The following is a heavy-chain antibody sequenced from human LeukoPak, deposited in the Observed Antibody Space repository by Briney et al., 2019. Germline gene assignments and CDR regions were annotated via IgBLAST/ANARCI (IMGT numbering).Heavy chain of an antibody. Sequence: GGSLRLSCAASGFTFSSYGMHWVRQAPGKGLEWVAFIRYDGSNKYYADSVKGRFTISRDNSKNTLYLQMNSLRAEDTAVYYCAKDREMVRGVITYWGQGTLVTVSS. CDR2: IRYDGSNK. CDR1: GFTFSSYG. J-gene: IGHJ4*02. CDR3: AKDREMVRGVITY. D-gene: IGHD3-10*01. V-gene: IGHV3-30*02.